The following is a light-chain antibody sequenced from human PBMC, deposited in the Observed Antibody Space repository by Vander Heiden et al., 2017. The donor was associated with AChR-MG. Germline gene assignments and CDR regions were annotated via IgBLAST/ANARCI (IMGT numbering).Light chain of an antibody. CDR2: VNNDGTN. CDR3: QNWGTGIAV. J-gene: IGLJ3*02. Sequence: QLVLTQSPAASASLGASVNLTCILSSGHSSYDIAWHQQQPEKGPRFLMKVNNDGTNNKGDGIPDCFSGSSSGAARYPTISSLQAEDEAYYYCQNWGTGIAVFGGGTKLTVL. V-gene: IGLV4-69*01. CDR1: SGHSSYD.